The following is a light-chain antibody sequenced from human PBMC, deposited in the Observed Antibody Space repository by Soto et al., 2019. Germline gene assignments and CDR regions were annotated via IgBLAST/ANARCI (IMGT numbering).Light chain of an antibody. J-gene: IGKJ2*01. CDR2: KAS. CDR3: QQYSKEST. V-gene: IGKV1-5*03. CDR1: QNVINW. Sequence: DVEMTQSPSTLPTSIGDRVTINCRASQNVINWLAWYQHKPGKAPKLLIYKASRLESGVPSRFSASGSGTDFTLLINSLQSDEFASYYCQQYSKESTFGQGTKLEIK.